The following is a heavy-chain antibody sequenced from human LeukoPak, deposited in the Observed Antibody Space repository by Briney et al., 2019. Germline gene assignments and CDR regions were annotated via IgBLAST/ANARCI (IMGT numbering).Heavy chain of an antibody. CDR2: ISYDGSNK. D-gene: IGHD3-22*01. Sequence: GGSLRLSCAASGFTFSSYAMHWVRQAPGKGLEWVAVISYDGSNKYYADSVKGRFTISRDNSKNTLYLQMNSLRAEDTAVYYCAREGSGYVGYWGQGTLVTVSS. J-gene: IGHJ4*02. CDR1: GFTFSSYA. V-gene: IGHV3-30*04. CDR3: AREGSGYVGY.